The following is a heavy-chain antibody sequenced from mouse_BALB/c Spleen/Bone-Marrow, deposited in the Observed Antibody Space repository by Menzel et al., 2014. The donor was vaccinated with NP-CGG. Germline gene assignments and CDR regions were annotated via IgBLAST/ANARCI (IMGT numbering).Heavy chain of an antibody. CDR3: ARGYGNWYFDV. J-gene: IGHJ1*01. V-gene: IGHV1-47*01. Sequence: QVQLQQSGAELVKPGASVKMSCKAFGYTFTTYPIEWMKQNHGKSLEWIGNFHPYNDDTKYNEKFKGKAKLTVEKSSSTVYLELRRLTADDSAVYYCARGYGNWYFDVWGAGTTVTVAS. CDR1: GYTFTTYP. CDR2: FHPYNDDT. D-gene: IGHD2-10*02.